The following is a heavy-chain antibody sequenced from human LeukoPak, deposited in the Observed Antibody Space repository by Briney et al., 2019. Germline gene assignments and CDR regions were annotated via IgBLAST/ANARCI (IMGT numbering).Heavy chain of an antibody. CDR1: GFAFSSYA. Sequence: GGSLRLSCAASGFAFSSYAMSWVRQAPGKGLEWVSAISGSGDSTYYADSVKGRFTISRDNSKNTLYLRMNSLRAEDTAVYYCANFGCSSTSCLDYWGQGTLVTVSS. V-gene: IGHV3-23*01. CDR3: ANFGCSSTSCLDY. D-gene: IGHD2-2*01. CDR2: ISGSGDST. J-gene: IGHJ4*02.